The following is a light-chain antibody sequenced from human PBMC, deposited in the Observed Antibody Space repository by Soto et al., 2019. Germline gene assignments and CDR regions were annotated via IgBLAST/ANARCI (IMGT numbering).Light chain of an antibody. CDR3: GSRDSSLSAYV. CDR2: DDD. CDR1: SSNIGGNS. J-gene: IGLJ1*01. Sequence: QAVVTQPPSVSAAPGQRVTISCSGSSSNIGGNSVSWYQQLPGTAPKLLIYDDDKRPSGIPDRFSGSKSGTSATLGITGFQTGDEADYYCGSRDSSLSAYVFGTGTKLTVL. V-gene: IGLV1-51*01.